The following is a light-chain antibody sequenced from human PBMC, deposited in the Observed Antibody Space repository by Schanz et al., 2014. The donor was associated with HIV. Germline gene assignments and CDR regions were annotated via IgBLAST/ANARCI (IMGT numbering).Light chain of an antibody. V-gene: IGKV1-9*01. CDR1: QGISSY. J-gene: IGKJ4*01. CDR2: AAS. Sequence: IQLTQSPSSLSASVGDRVTLTCRASQGISSYLAWYQQKPGKAPKLLIYAASTLQSGVPSRFSGSGSGTEFTLTISSLQPEDFATYYCQQLNSYPLTFGGGTKVEIK. CDR3: QQLNSYPLT.